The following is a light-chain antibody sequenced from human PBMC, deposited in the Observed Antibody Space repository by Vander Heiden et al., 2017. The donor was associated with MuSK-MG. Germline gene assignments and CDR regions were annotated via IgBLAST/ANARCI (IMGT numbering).Light chain of an antibody. V-gene: IGLV1-40*01. Sequence: HSVLTQSPSVHEPPGQTVTIPCTGSSSNIGAGYDVRWYQQHPGTAPKLLICGNSNRPCGVPDRFAGSKSGTSASLAITGLQAEDEADYYCQSYDSSQRGLLFGGGTKVTIL. J-gene: IGLJ2*01. CDR3: QSYDSSQRGLL. CDR1: SSNIGAGYD. CDR2: GNS.